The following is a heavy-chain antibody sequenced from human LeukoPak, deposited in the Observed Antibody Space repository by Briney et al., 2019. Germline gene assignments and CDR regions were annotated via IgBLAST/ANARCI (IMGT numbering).Heavy chain of an antibody. CDR3: ARASSGWYLGYYYGMDV. Sequence: SVKVSCKASGGTFSSYAISWVRQAPGQGLEWMGGIIPIFGTANYAQKFQGRVTITADESTSTAYMELSSLRSEDTAVYYCARASSGWYLGYYYGMDVWGQGTTVTVSS. V-gene: IGHV1-69*13. CDR2: IIPIFGTA. D-gene: IGHD6-19*01. J-gene: IGHJ6*02. CDR1: GGTFSSYA.